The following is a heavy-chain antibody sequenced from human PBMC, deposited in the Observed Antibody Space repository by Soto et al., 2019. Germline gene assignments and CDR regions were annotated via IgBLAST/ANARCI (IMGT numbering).Heavy chain of an antibody. J-gene: IGHJ3*02. CDR2: IYYSGST. CDR3: ARRAEGYSSGRDAFDI. Sequence: SETLSLTCTVSGGSIRSYYCSWIRQPPGKGLEWIGYIYYSGSTNYNPSLKSRVTISVDTSKNQFSLKLSSVTAADTAVYYCARRAEGYSSGRDAFDIWGQGTMVTVSS. V-gene: IGHV4-59*13. D-gene: IGHD6-19*01. CDR1: GGSIRSYY.